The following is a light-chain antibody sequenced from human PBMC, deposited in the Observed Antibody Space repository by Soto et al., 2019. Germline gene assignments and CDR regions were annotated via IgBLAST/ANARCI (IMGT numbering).Light chain of an antibody. CDR1: SNDVGIYNY. J-gene: IGLJ1*01. Sequence: QSVPTQPRSVSGSPGQSVTISCTGTSNDVGIYNYVSWYQQHPDKAPQLMIYDVSNRPSGVPDRFSGSKSGNTASLTISGLQAEDEADYYCCSYAGTYTYVFGTGTKVTVL. CDR2: DVS. CDR3: CSYAGTYTYV. V-gene: IGLV2-11*01.